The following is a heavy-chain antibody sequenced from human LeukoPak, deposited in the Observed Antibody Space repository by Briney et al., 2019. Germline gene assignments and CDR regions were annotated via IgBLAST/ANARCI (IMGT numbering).Heavy chain of an antibody. J-gene: IGHJ4*02. CDR2: ISSSSSTI. CDR3: ARDGRGYSYGYNFDY. D-gene: IGHD5-18*01. V-gene: IGHV3-48*04. CDR1: GFTFSSYS. Sequence: PGGSLRLSCAASGFTFSSYSMNWVRQAPGKGLEWVSYISSSSSTIYYADSVKGRFTISRDNAKNSLYLQMNSLRAEDTAVYYCARDGRGYSYGYNFDYWGQGTLVTVSS.